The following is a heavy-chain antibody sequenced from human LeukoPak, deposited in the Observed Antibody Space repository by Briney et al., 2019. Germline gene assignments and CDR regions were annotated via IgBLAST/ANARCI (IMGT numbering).Heavy chain of an antibody. D-gene: IGHD6-13*01. Sequence: SETLSLTCTVSDYSISSGYYWGWIRQPPGKGLEWIGSIYHSGSTYYNPSLKSRVTISVDTSKNQFSLKLSSVTAADTAVYYCATTPREYSSSWYYFDYWGQGTLVTVSS. CDR2: IYHSGST. CDR1: DYSISSGYY. V-gene: IGHV4-38-2*02. J-gene: IGHJ4*02. CDR3: ATTPREYSSSWYYFDY.